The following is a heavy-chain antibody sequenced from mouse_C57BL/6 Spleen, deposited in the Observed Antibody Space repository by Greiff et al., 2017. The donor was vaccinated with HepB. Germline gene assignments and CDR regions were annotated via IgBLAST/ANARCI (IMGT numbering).Heavy chain of an antibody. J-gene: IGHJ2*01. Sequence: VHLVESGPGLVQPSQSLSITCTVSGFSLTSYGVHWVRQSPGKGLEWLGVIWRGGSTDYNAAFMSRLSITKDNSKSQVFFKMNSLQADDTAIYYCAKKRDYYGFFDYWGQGTTLTVSS. D-gene: IGHD1-1*01. CDR2: IWRGGST. CDR1: GFSLTSYG. CDR3: AKKRDYYGFFDY. V-gene: IGHV2-5*01.